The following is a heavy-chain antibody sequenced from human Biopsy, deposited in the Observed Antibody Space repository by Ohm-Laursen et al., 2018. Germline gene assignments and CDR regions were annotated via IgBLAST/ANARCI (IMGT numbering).Heavy chain of an antibody. CDR3: ARQEFATSPLDY. CDR2: IFYSANT. Sequence: TLSLTCIVSGVSINGGRYYWNWIRHHPGKGLEWIGNIFYSANTYYNPSLKSRVTISVDTSKNQFSLKLTSVTAADTAMYYCARQEFATSPLDYWGQGSLVTVSS. V-gene: IGHV4-31*03. J-gene: IGHJ4*02. CDR1: GVSINGGRYY. D-gene: IGHD3-10*01.